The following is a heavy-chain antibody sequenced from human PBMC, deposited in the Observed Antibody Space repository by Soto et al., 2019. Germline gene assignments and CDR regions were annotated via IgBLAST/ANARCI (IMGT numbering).Heavy chain of an antibody. Sequence: QVQLQESGPGLVKPSQTLSLTCTVSGGSISSGGYYWSWIRQHPGKGLEWIGYIYYSGSTYYDPSLKSRVTIAVDTSKNQFSLKLSSVTAADTAVYYCARDGSGSYHYFDYWGQGTLVTVSS. CDR2: IYYSGST. V-gene: IGHV4-31*03. CDR3: ARDGSGSYHYFDY. CDR1: GGSISSGGYY. D-gene: IGHD3-10*01. J-gene: IGHJ4*02.